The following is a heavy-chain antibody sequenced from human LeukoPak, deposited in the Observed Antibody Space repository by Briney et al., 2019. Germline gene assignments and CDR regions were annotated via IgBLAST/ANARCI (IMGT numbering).Heavy chain of an antibody. CDR1: GFTFNSYG. J-gene: IGHJ4*02. CDR2: IRYDGSNK. Sequence: GGSLRLSCAASGFTFNSYGLHWVRQAPGKGLEWVAFIRYDGSNKYYADSVKGRSTISRDNSKNTLYLQMNSLRAEDTAVYYCAKTLRYGSGSFDYWGQGTLVTVSS. D-gene: IGHD3-10*01. CDR3: AKTLRYGSGSFDY. V-gene: IGHV3-30*02.